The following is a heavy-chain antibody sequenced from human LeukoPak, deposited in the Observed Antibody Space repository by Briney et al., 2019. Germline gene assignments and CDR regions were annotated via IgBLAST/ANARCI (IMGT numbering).Heavy chain of an antibody. CDR1: GGPISSGSYY. CDR2: IYTSGST. Sequence: PSETLSLTCTVSGGPISSGSYYWSWIRQPAGKGLEWIGRIYTSGSTNYNPSLKSRVTISVDTSKNQFSLKLSSVTAADTAVYYCARDLACSGGSCYSSSWRGAWFDPWGQGTLVTVSS. J-gene: IGHJ5*02. CDR3: ARDLACSGGSCYSSSWRGAWFDP. V-gene: IGHV4-61*02. D-gene: IGHD2-15*01.